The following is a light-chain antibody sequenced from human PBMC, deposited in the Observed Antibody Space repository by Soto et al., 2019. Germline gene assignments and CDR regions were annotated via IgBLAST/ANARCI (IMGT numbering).Light chain of an antibody. CDR1: QSVRSSY. Sequence: EIVLTQSPGTLSLSPGERATLSCRASQSVRSSYLAWYQQKPGQSPRLLIYGASSRATGIPDRFSGSGSGTDFTLTISRLESEDFAVYYCQQYGNSPRTFGPGTKVDIK. CDR2: GAS. CDR3: QQYGNSPRT. V-gene: IGKV3-20*01. J-gene: IGKJ3*01.